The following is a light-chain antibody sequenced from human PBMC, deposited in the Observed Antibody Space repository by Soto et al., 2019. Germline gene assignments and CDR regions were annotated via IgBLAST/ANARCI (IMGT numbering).Light chain of an antibody. CDR2: WAS. CDR3: QQYYSTQIT. V-gene: IGKV4-1*01. Sequence: IVMTQSPDSLAVSLGERATINCKSSQSVLYSSNNKNYLAWYQQKPGQPPKLLIYWASTRESGVPDRLSGSGSGTDFTLTISSLQAEDVAVYYCQQYYSTQITFGQGTRLEIK. J-gene: IGKJ5*01. CDR1: QSVLYSSNNKNY.